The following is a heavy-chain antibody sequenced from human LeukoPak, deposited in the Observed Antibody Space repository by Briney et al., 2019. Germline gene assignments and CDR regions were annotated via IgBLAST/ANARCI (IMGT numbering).Heavy chain of an antibody. CDR3: ARDLGSTVIVGGDAFDL. D-gene: IGHD2/OR15-2a*01. CDR1: VYIFSDYY. CDR2: MNPNSGGT. V-gene: IGHV1-2*02. J-gene: IGHJ3*01. Sequence: ASMTVSCKASVYIFSDYYLHWVRQAPGPGLEWMGWMNPNSGGTNYAKKFQGRITMTGDTSTAFLELSRLRSDNTAVYYGARDLGSTVIVGGDAFDLWGQGTMVTVSS.